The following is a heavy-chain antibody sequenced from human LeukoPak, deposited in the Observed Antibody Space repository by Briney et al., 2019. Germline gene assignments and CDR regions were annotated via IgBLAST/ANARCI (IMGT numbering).Heavy chain of an antibody. Sequence: SETLSLTCAVYGGSFSGYYWSWIRQPPGKGLEWIGEINHSGSTNYNPSLKSRFTISVDTSKNQFSLKLSSVTAADTAVYYCARVSVTGTTGLSPYYFDYWGQGTLVTVSS. CDR3: ARVSVTGTTGLSPYYFDY. J-gene: IGHJ4*02. D-gene: IGHD1-7*01. CDR1: GGSFSGYY. CDR2: INHSGST. V-gene: IGHV4-34*01.